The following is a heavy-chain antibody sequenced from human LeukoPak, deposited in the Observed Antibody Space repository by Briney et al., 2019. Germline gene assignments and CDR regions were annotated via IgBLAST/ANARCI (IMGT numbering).Heavy chain of an antibody. CDR2: INQDGSET. J-gene: IGHJ4*02. CDR3: ARLGAGMHFFYLDL. D-gene: IGHD3-3*02. CDR1: GFTPIHYW. Sequence: GGSLRLSCAPSGFTPIHYWMTWVRQAPGKGLEWVANINQDGSETFYVDSVKGRFTISRDNAKNSVYLQMNSLRAEDTAFYYCARLGAGMHFFYLDLWGQGTLVTVSS. V-gene: IGHV3-7*01.